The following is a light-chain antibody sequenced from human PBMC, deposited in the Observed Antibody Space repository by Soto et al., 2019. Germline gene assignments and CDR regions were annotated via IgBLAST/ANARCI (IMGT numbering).Light chain of an antibody. V-gene: IGLV2-14*01. Sequence: QSVLTRPASVSGSPGQSITISCTGTSSDVGGYNYVSWYQQHPGKAPKLMIYEVSNRPSGVSNRFSGSKSGNTASLTISGLQAEDEADYYCSSYTSSSTVFGTRTKVTVL. CDR2: EVS. CDR3: SSYTSSSTV. J-gene: IGLJ1*01. CDR1: SSDVGGYNY.